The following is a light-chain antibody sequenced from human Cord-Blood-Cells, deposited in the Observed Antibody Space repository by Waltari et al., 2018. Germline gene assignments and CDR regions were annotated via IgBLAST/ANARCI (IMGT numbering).Light chain of an antibody. CDR1: QDISNY. J-gene: IGKJ3*01. CDR3: QQYDNLPFT. Sequence: DIQMSQSPSSLSASVGDRVTITCQASQDISNYLNWYQQKPGKAHKLLIYDASNLETGVPSMFSGSGSGTNFTFTISILQPEDIATYYCQQYDNLPFTFGPGTKVDIK. V-gene: IGKV1-33*01. CDR2: DAS.